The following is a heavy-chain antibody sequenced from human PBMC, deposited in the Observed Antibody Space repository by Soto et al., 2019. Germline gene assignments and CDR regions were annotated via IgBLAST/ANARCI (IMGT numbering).Heavy chain of an antibody. CDR3: ARGGCTNGVCYYYYYYYMDV. V-gene: IGHV4-34*01. CDR2: INHSGST. J-gene: IGHJ6*03. Sequence: ETLSLTCAVYGGSFSGYYWSWIRQPPGKGLEWIGEINHSGSTNYNPSLKSRVTISVDTSKNQFSLKLSSVTAADTAVYYCARGGCTNGVCYYYYYYYMDVWGKGTTVTVSS. D-gene: IGHD2-8*01. CDR1: GGSFSGYY.